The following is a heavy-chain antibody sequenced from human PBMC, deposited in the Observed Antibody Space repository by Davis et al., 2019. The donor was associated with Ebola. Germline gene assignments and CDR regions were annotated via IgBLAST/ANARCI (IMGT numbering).Heavy chain of an antibody. CDR1: GFTFSSYA. D-gene: IGHD3-10*01. CDR2: ISGSGGST. CDR3: AKDGVMVRGVSRYYYMDV. V-gene: IGHV3-23*01. Sequence: PGGSLRLSCAASGFTFSSYAMSWVRQAPGKGLEWVSAISGSGGSTYYADSVKGRFTISRDNSKNTLYLQMNSLRAEDTAVYYCAKDGVMVRGVSRYYYMDVWGKGTTVTVSS. J-gene: IGHJ6*03.